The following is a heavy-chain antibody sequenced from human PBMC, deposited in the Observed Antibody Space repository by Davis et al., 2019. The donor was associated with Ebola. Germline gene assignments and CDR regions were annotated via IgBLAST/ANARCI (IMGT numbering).Heavy chain of an antibody. J-gene: IGHJ4*02. CDR1: GFTFSSYA. CDR2: ISGSGAST. Sequence: GESLKISCAASGFTFSSYAMAWVRQAPGKGLEWVSAISGSGASTYYADSVKGRFTISRDNSKNTLYLQMNSLRVEDTAIYYCATSVGGSYCFDYWGQGMLVTVSP. V-gene: IGHV3-23*01. CDR3: ATSVGGSYCFDY. D-gene: IGHD1-26*01.